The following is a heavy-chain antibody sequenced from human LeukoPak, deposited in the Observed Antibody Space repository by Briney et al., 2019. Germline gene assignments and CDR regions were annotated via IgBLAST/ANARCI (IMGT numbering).Heavy chain of an antibody. CDR1: GFTFSSYW. CDR2: IKQDGSEE. Sequence: GGSLRLSCAASGFTFSSYWMSWVRQAPGKGLEWVANIKQDGSEEYYVDSVKGRFTISTDIAKNSLYLQMNSLRAEDTAVYYCARDAYYDFWSGYPRYFDYWGQGTLVTVSS. CDR3: ARDAYYDFWSGYPRYFDY. J-gene: IGHJ4*02. V-gene: IGHV3-7*01. D-gene: IGHD3-3*01.